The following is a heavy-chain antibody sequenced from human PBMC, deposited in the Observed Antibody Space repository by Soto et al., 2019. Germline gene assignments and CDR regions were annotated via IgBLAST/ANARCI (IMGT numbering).Heavy chain of an antibody. CDR3: TTDPRH. J-gene: IGHJ4*02. Sequence: EVQLVESGGGLVKPGGSLRLSCEASGLTFSKTWMSWVRQAPGKGLEWVGRIKSKNDGGTIDYAAPVKGRFSISRDDSKNMVFLQINSLNTEDTAVYYCTTDPRHWGQGTLLTVSS. CDR1: GLTFSKTW. CDR2: IKSKNDGGTI. V-gene: IGHV3-15*01.